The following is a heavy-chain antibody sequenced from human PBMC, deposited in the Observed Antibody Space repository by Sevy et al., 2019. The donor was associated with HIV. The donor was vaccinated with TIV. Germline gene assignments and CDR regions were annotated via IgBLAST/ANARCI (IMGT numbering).Heavy chain of an antibody. J-gene: IGHJ4*02. D-gene: IGHD2-21*02. V-gene: IGHV3-20*04. CDR3: AGERFCGGDCYYFDY. Sequence: GGSLRLSCAASGLNFDDYGMSWVRQAPGKGLEWVSAINWNGVGTSYADSVKGRFTTSRDNAKNSLYVQMTSLRAEDTALYYCAGERFCGGDCYYFDYWGQGTLVTVSS. CDR2: INWNGVGT. CDR1: GLNFDDYG.